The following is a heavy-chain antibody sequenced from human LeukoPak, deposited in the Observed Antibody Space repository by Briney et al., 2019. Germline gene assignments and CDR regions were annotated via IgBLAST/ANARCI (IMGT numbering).Heavy chain of an antibody. D-gene: IGHD6-13*01. V-gene: IGHV4-31*03. CDR2: IYYSGST. CDR1: GGSISSGGYY. J-gene: IGHJ6*03. Sequence: NPSQTLSLTCTVSGGSISSGGYYWSGIRQHPGKGLEGIGYIYYSGSTYYNPSLKSRVTISVDTSKNQFSLKLSSVTAADTAVYYCARDPSIAAAGTYYYYYMDVWGKGTTVTVSS. CDR3: ARDPSIAAAGTYYYYYMDV.